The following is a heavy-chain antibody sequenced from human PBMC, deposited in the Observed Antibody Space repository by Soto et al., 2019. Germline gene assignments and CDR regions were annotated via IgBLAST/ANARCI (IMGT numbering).Heavy chain of an antibody. CDR2: IKSDGSST. D-gene: IGHD6-19*01. V-gene: IGHV3-74*01. CDR3: ARDIDNSA. Sequence: EVQLVESGGDLVQPGGSLRLSCAASGFTFSNYWMHWVRQAPGKGLVWVSRIKSDGSSTSYADYVKGRFTISRDNAKNMLYLQMNSVRDEDTAVYYCARDIDNSAWGQGTLVTVSS. CDR1: GFTFSNYW. J-gene: IGHJ5*02.